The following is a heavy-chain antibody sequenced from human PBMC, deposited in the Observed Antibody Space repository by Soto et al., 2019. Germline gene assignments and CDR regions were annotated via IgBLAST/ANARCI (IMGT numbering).Heavy chain of an antibody. CDR1: GYTFNGYA. CDR2: ISSYNGYT. J-gene: IGHJ4*02. Sequence: QVQLVQSGAEVKKPGASVNISCKASGYTFNGYAISWVRQAPGQGLEWMGWISSYNGYTSYAQNFQGRVTMTTDTSTNTAYMEMRRLTSEDTAVYYCARVLQWSPPDYWGQGSLVTVSS. CDR3: ARVLQWSPPDY. V-gene: IGHV1-18*01. D-gene: IGHD6-19*01.